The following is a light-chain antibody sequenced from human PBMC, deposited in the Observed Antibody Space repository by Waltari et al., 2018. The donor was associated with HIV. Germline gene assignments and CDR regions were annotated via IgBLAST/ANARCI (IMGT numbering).Light chain of an antibody. CDR3: ASFTGDDTLL. J-gene: IGLJ3*02. CDR2: DVD. CDR1: DSDFGLFNF. V-gene: IGLV2-14*03. Sequence: SAVTQPASVSGLPGQSIPISCTGGDSDFGLFNFVSWYQQHPGRVPRLILYDVDSRAPGISDRFSGSRSGPTASLNISRLRAEDEADYYCASFTGDDTLLFGGGTKVTVL.